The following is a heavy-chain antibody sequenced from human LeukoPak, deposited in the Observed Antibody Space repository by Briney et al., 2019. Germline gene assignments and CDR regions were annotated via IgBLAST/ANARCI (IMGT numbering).Heavy chain of an antibody. J-gene: IGHJ4*02. D-gene: IGHD6-13*01. Sequence: GGSLRLSCAASGLTFSSYAMSWVRQAPGKGLQWVSAISGSGASTYYADPVKGRLTVSRDNSKSTLYLQMNSLRAEDTAVYYCARPPFSSSWYYFDYWGQGTLVTVSS. CDR1: GLTFSSYA. CDR3: ARPPFSSSWYYFDY. CDR2: ISGSGAST. V-gene: IGHV3-23*01.